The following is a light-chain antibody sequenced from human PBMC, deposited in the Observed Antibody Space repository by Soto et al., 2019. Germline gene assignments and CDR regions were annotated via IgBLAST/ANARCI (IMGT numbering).Light chain of an antibody. CDR1: SSDVGGYDY. V-gene: IGLV2-8*01. CDR3: SSYAGSNNLV. J-gene: IGLJ2*01. CDR2: EVS. Sequence: QAVVTQPPSASGSPGQSVTISCTGTSSDVGGYDYVSWYQQHPGKAPRLMISEVSERPSGVPDRFSGSKSGNTASLTVSGLQAEDEADYYCSSYAGSNNLVFGGGTKLTVL.